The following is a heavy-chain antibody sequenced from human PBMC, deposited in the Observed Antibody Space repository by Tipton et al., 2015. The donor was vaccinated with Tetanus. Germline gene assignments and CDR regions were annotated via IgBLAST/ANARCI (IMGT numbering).Heavy chain of an antibody. J-gene: IGHJ4*02. CDR3: ARDQARGARGWNYFDY. V-gene: IGHV4-34*09. CDR2: IYSSGST. D-gene: IGHD1-26*01. CDR1: GGSFSGYY. Sequence: TLSLTCAVYGGSFSGYYWSWIRQRPGKGLEWIGDIYSSGSTYSDPSLKGRVTISVDTSKNQFSLRLNSVTAADTAVYYCARDQARGARGWNYFDYWGLGTLVTVSS.